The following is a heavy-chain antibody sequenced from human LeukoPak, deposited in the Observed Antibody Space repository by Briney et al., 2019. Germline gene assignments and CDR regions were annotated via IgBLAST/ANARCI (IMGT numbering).Heavy chain of an antibody. J-gene: IGHJ5*02. V-gene: IGHV1-2*02. CDR1: GYTFTDYY. CDR3: ARAAPRDYSGGSWFFYWFDP. Sequence: ASVKVSCKASGYTFTDYYVHWVRQAPGQGLEWMGWINPNSGGTNYAQKFQGRVTMTRDTSTSTVYMELNSLTSDDTAVYYCARAAPRDYSGGSWFFYWFDPRGQGTLVTVSS. D-gene: IGHD2-15*01. CDR2: INPNSGGT.